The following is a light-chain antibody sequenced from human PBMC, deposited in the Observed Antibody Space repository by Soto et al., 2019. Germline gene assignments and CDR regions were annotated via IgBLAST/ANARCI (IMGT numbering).Light chain of an antibody. J-gene: IGKJ2*01. CDR3: QQYGRSPMFT. Sequence: EIVLTQSPGTLSLSPGERATLSCRASQSVSSNYLAWYQQKPGQAPRLLIYGATRGAAGITERFSGSRSGTDFTLTISRREPEDFAVDFCQQYGRSPMFTFGQGTKLEIK. CDR2: GAT. CDR1: QSVSSNY. V-gene: IGKV3-20*01.